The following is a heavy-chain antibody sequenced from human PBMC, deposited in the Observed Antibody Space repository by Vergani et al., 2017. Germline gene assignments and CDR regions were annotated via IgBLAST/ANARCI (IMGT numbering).Heavy chain of an antibody. J-gene: IGHJ6*02. V-gene: IGHV3-21*06. CDR3: ARDCTSGGCPDNYGLDV. Sequence: EVQLLESGGGLAQPGESLRLSCVASGFTFTAYGLNWVRQAPGKGLEWVAFIVSSGTYTDYADSVKGRFIISRDNTNNSLFLQLSSLRAEDAAVYYCARDCTSGGCPDNYGLDVWGQGATVTVSS. D-gene: IGHD2-8*01. CDR2: IVSSGTYT. CDR1: GFTFTAYG.